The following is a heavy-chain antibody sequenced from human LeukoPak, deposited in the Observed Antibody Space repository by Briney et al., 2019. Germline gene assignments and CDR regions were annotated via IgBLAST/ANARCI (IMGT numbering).Heavy chain of an antibody. D-gene: IGHD2/OR15-2a*01. CDR3: ARHGLKPAGDSTIYFDN. CDR2: IYSSGST. V-gene: IGHV4-4*09. J-gene: IGHJ4*02. Sequence: SETLSLTRSVSGGSISNNYWSWIRQPPGKGLEWIGYIYSSGSTNYNPSLKSRVTISIDTSKNQFSLKLNSVTAADTALYYCARHGLKPAGDSTIYFDNWGQGILVTVSS. CDR1: GGSISNNY.